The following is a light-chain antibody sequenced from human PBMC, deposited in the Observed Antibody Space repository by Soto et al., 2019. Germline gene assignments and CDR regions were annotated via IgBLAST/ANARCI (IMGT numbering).Light chain of an antibody. CDR3: TSYTNSPSYV. Sequence: QSALTQPASVSGSPGQSITISCSGTSSDIGLYNYVSWYQQHPCKAPKLMIYDVSNRPSGISTRFSGSKSGNTASLTISGLQAEDEADYYCTSYTNSPSYVFGTGTKVTVL. CDR2: DVS. J-gene: IGLJ1*01. V-gene: IGLV2-14*01. CDR1: SSDIGLYNY.